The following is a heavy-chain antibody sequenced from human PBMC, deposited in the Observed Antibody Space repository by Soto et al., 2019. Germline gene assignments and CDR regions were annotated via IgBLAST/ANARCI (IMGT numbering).Heavy chain of an antibody. CDR3: ARSFGRAPSVGRTINY. D-gene: IGHD3-16*01. CDR2: ISAYNGNT. V-gene: IGHV1-18*01. J-gene: IGHJ4*02. CDR1: GYTFTNFG. Sequence: ASVKVSCKASGYTFTNFGVSWVRQAPGQGLEWMGWISAYNGNTNYAQNLQGRVTMTTDTSTSTAYMELRSLRSDDTAVYYCARSFGRAPSVGRTINYCGKGSLVTVSS.